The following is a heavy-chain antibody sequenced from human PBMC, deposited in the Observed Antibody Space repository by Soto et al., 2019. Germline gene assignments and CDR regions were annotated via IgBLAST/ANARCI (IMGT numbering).Heavy chain of an antibody. CDR2: INHSGST. CDR3: ARAVSGVLPPKSIAVAGRDDY. CDR1: GGSFSGYY. Sequence: QVQLQQWGAGLLKPSETLSLTCAVYGGSFSGYYWSWIRQPPGKGLEWIGEINHSGSTNYNPSLKSRVTISVDTSKNQFSLKLSSVTAADTAVYYGARAVSGVLPPKSIAVAGRDDYWGQGTLVTVSS. J-gene: IGHJ4*02. V-gene: IGHV4-34*01. D-gene: IGHD6-19*01.